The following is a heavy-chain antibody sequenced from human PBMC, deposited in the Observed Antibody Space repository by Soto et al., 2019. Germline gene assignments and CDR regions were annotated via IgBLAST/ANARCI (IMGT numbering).Heavy chain of an antibody. CDR3: ASLYSGAYYYGMDV. CDR2: INAGNGNT. V-gene: IGHV1-3*01. Sequence: GAAVKVSCKASGYTFTSYAMHWVRQAPGQRLEWMGWINAGNGNTKYSQKFQGRVTITRDTSASTAYMELSSLRSEDTAVYYYASLYSGAYYYGMDVWGQGTTVTVYS. J-gene: IGHJ6*02. D-gene: IGHD2-15*01. CDR1: GYTFTSYA.